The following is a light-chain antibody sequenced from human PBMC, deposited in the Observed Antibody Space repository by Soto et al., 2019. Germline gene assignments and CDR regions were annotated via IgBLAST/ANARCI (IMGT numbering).Light chain of an antibody. Sequence: EIVLTQSPGTLSLSPGERATLSCRASQSLSSSQLAWYQQKPGQAPRLLIHDASSRATGISDRFSGSGSGTEFTLTISSLQSEDFAVYYCQQYHSWPPRTFGQGTKVDIK. CDR3: QQYHSWPPRT. CDR2: DAS. CDR1: QSLSSSQ. J-gene: IGKJ1*01. V-gene: IGKV3-20*01.